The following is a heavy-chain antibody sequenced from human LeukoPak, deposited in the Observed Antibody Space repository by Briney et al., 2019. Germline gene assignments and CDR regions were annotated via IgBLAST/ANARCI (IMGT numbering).Heavy chain of an antibody. V-gene: IGHV1-2*02. CDR1: GFTFTDHY. Sequence: ASMKVSCKSSGFTFTDHYIHWVRQGPGQGLEWMGYIGPHSAFTSSPQEFQGRVTMTRDASMSTAYMELTRLTSDDTAVYYCVREGEGPLSKDFDYWGQGTLVTVSS. D-gene: IGHD2/OR15-2a*01. CDR3: VREGEGPLSKDFDY. J-gene: IGHJ4*02. CDR2: IGPHSAFT.